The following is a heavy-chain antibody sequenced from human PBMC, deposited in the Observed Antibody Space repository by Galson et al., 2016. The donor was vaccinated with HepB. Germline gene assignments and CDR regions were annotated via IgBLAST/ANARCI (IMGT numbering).Heavy chain of an antibody. V-gene: IGHV3-23*01. CDR2: ISGSGGST. D-gene: IGHD3-3*01. Sequence: LRLSCAASGFTFSSYAMSWVRQAPGKGLEWVSAISGSGGSTYYADSVKGRFTLSRDNSKNTLYLQMNSLRAEDTAVYYCAKDLGFLEWLFFDSYYYYGMDVWGQGTTVTVSS. J-gene: IGHJ6*02. CDR1: GFTFSSYA. CDR3: AKDLGFLEWLFFDSYYYYGMDV.